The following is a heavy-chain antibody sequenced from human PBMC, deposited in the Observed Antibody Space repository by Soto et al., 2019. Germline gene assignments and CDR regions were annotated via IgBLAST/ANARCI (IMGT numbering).Heavy chain of an antibody. CDR2: ISYDGSNK. J-gene: IGHJ6*02. CDR3: AKDLLRPGRAYGMDV. Sequence: QVQLVESGGGVVQPGRSLRLSCAASGFTFSSYGMHWVRQAPGKGLEWVAVISYDGSNKYYADSVKGRFTISRDNSKNTLYLQMNRLRAEDTAGYYCAKDLLRPGRAYGMDVWGQGTTVTVSS. V-gene: IGHV3-30*18. CDR1: GFTFSSYG.